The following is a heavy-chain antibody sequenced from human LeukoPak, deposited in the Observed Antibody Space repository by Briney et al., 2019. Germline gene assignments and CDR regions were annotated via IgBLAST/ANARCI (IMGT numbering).Heavy chain of an antibody. CDR3: ARVSTVTWDYWCFDL. J-gene: IGHJ2*01. Sequence: SQTLSLTCTVSGGSISSGSYYWSWIRQPAGKGLEWIGRIYTSGSTNYNPSLKSRVTISVDTSKNQFSLKLSSVTAADTAVYYCARVSTVTWDYWCFDLWGRGTLVTVSS. D-gene: IGHD4-17*01. CDR2: IYTSGST. CDR1: GGSISSGSYY. V-gene: IGHV4-61*02.